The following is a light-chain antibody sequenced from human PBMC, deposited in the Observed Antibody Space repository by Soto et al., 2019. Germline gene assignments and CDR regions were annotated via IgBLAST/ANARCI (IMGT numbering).Light chain of an antibody. CDR1: SSDVGGYNY. V-gene: IGLV2-14*01. J-gene: IGLJ1*01. CDR2: EVS. CDR3: SSYTSSSTPYV. Sequence: QSALTQPASVSGSPGQSITISCTGTSSDVGGYNYVSWYQQHPGKAPKLMIYEVSNRPSGVSTRFSGSKSGNTASLTISGLQAEDEADYYGSSYTSSSTPYVFGTGTKVTVL.